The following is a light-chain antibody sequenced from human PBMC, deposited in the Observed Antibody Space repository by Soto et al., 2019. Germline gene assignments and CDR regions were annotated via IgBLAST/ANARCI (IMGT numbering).Light chain of an antibody. J-gene: IGKJ1*01. Sequence: DIQMTQSPSTLSASVGDRVTITCLASQSISSWLAWYQQKPGKAPKLLIYKASSLESGVPSRFSGSGSGTEFTLTISSLQPDDFATYYCQQYNSYLWTFGQGTKVDIK. CDR2: KAS. CDR3: QQYNSYLWT. V-gene: IGKV1-5*03. CDR1: QSISSW.